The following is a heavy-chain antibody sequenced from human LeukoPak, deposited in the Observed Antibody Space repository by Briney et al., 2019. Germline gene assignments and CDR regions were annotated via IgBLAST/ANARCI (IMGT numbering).Heavy chain of an antibody. CDR2: ISAYNGNT. Sequence: ASVKVSCKASGYTFTSSGISWVRQDPGQGLEWMGWISAYNGNTNYAQKLQGRVTMTTDTSTSTAYMELRSLRSDDTAVYYCARDSWEDDIETFDYWGQGTLVTVSS. CDR3: ARDSWEDDIETFDY. CDR1: GYTFTSSG. V-gene: IGHV1-18*01. D-gene: IGHD3-9*01. J-gene: IGHJ4*02.